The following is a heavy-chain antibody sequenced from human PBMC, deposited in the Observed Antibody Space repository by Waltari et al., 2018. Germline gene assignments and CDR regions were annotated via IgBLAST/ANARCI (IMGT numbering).Heavy chain of an antibody. V-gene: IGHV1-2*02. CDR2: INPNTGGT. CDR1: GYNFIGYY. CDR3: ARQAARNFDY. Sequence: QVQLVQSGAEVKKHGASVNVSCKASGYNFIGYYIHWVRQAPGQGLEWMGWINPNTGGTKYAQKYQGRVTLTRDTSISTAYMELSSLGSDDMAVFYCARQAARNFDYWGQGTLVTVSS. J-gene: IGHJ4*02.